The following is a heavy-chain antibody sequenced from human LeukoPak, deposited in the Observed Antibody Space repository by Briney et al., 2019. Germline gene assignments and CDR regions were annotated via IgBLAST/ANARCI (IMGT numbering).Heavy chain of an antibody. CDR2: IYYSGST. V-gene: IGHV4-59*01. CDR1: GGSISSYY. D-gene: IGHD4-11*01. CDR3: ARGKGRRWTTVTPRGELELDP. Sequence: PSETLSLTCTVSGGSISSYYWSWIRQPPGKGLEWIGYIYYSGSTNYNPSLKSRVTISVDTSKNQFSLKLSSVTAADTAVYYCARGKGRRWTTVTPRGELELDPWGQGTLVTVSS. J-gene: IGHJ5*02.